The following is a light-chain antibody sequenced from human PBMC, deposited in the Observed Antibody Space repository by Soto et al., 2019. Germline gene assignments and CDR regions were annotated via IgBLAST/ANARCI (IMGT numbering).Light chain of an antibody. CDR1: SSNIGSNT. CDR2: NNN. V-gene: IGLV1-44*01. CDR3: GAWDDSLNGYV. Sequence: QSVLAQPPSASVTPGQRVTISCSGSSSNIGSNTVNWYQQLPGTAPKLLIYNNNQRPSGVPDRFSGSKSGTSASLAISGLLSEDEADYYCGAWDDSLNGYVFGTGTKVTVL. J-gene: IGLJ1*01.